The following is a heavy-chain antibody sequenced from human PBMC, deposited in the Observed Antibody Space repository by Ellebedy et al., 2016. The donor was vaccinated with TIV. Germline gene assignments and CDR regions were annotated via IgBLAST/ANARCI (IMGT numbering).Heavy chain of an antibody. CDR3: ARGGPYRGGSKCYLGKWFAS. CDR2: HDGSNR. V-gene: IGHV3-30*03. CDR1: GITFSYYD. D-gene: IGHD3-10*01. Sequence: PGGSLRLSCAASGITFSYYDLHWVVSHDGSNRNYGDSVKGRFSISRDNSNNTLSLQMNSLGTEDTAVYDCARGGPYRGGSKCYLGKWFASWGQGTMVAVSS. J-gene: IGHJ5*01.